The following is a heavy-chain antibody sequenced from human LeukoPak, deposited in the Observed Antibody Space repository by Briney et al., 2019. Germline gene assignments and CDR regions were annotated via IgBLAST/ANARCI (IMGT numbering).Heavy chain of an antibody. D-gene: IGHD2-21*01. CDR3: ARGGTVINALDF. Sequence: GGSPRLSCGASGFSFNNYGVHWVRQAPGKGLEWLTFIRYDTSNEYYAVSVKGRFTISRDNSKNTLYLEMNSLRPEDTAVYYCARGGTVINALDFWGHGNLVAVSS. CDR2: IRYDTSNE. J-gene: IGHJ4*01. V-gene: IGHV3-30*02. CDR1: GFSFNNYG.